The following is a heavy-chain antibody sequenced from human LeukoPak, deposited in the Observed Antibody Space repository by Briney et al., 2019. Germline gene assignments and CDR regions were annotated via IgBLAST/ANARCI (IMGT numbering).Heavy chain of an antibody. CDR1: GGTFSSYA. D-gene: IGHD2-21*01. V-gene: IGHV1-69*13. Sequence: LVKVSCKASGGTFSSYAISWVRQAPGQGLEWMGGIIPIFGTANYAQKFQGRVTITADESTSTAYMELSSLRSEDTAVYYCAREHRGHYYYGMDVWGKGTTVTVSS. CDR3: AREHRGHYYYGMDV. CDR2: IIPIFGTA. J-gene: IGHJ6*04.